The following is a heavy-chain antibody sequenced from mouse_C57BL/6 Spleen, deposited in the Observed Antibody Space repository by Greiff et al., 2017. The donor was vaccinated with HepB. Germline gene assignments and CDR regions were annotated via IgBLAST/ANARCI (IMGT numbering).Heavy chain of an antibody. J-gene: IGHJ4*01. Sequence: DVKLVESGGGLVKPGGSLKLSCAASGFTFSDYGMHWVRQAPEKGLEWVAYISSGSSTIYYADTVKGRFTISRDNAKNTLFLQMTSLRSEDTAMYYCARKLLEAMDYWGQGTSVTVSS. V-gene: IGHV5-17*01. CDR2: ISSGSSTI. CDR1: GFTFSDYG. CDR3: ARKLLEAMDY. D-gene: IGHD2-1*01.